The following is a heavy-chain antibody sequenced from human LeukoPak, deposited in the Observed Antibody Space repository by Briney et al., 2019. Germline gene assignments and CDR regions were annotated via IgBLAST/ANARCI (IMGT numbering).Heavy chain of an antibody. Sequence: GGSLRLSCAASGFTFSSYGMHWVRQAPGKGLEWVANINQDGSEKYYVDSVKGRFTISRDNAKNSLYLQMNSLRVEDTAVYYCARTQQWLATGGWYWFDTWGQGTLVTVSS. J-gene: IGHJ5*02. CDR2: INQDGSEK. V-gene: IGHV3-7*01. CDR1: GFTFSSYG. D-gene: IGHD6-19*01. CDR3: ARTQQWLATGGWYWFDT.